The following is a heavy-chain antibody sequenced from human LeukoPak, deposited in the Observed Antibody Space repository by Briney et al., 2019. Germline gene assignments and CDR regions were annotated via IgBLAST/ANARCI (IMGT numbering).Heavy chain of an antibody. Sequence: ASVKVSCKASDYTFTRYGISWVRQAPGQGLEWMGWVSVYSGNTNYAQKLQGRVTLTTDTSPSTADMEMRSLRCDGTAVYYCARRGRFHVSSGYYNFDYWGQGTLATVSS. J-gene: IGHJ4*02. CDR2: VSVYSGNT. D-gene: IGHD3-22*01. CDR3: ARRGRFHVSSGYYNFDY. CDR1: DYTFTRYG. V-gene: IGHV1-18*01.